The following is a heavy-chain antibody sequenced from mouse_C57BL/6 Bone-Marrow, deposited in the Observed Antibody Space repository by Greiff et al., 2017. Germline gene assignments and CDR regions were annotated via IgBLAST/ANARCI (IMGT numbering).Heavy chain of an antibody. V-gene: IGHV1-72*01. D-gene: IGHD1-1*02. Sequence: QVQLQQSGAELVKPGASVKLSCKASGYTFTSYWMHWVKQRPGRGLEWIGRIGPNSGGTKYNEKFKSKATLTVDKPSSTTYMQHRSLTSEDSAVDYCAHGSYFYWYLAVWGTGTTVTVSS. CDR3: AHGSYFYWYLAV. CDR1: GYTFTSYW. J-gene: IGHJ1*03. CDR2: IGPNSGGT.